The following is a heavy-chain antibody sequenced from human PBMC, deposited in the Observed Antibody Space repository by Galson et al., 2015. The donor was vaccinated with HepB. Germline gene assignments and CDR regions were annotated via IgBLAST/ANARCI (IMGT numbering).Heavy chain of an antibody. CDR2: ISYDGSNK. V-gene: IGHV3-30*18. CDR3: SKGYYFSSGSFDY. Sequence: SLRLSCAASGFIFSTDGMHWVRQAPGKGLEWLAVISYDGSNKYFTDAVKGRGTISRDNAKNTMYLQMNSLRAEDTAVYYCSKGYYFSSGSFDYWGQGTLVPVSS. CDR1: GFIFSTDG. D-gene: IGHD3-10*01. J-gene: IGHJ4*02.